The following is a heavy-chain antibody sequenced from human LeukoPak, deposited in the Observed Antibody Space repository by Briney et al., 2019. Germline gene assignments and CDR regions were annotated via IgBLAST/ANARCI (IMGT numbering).Heavy chain of an antibody. Sequence: GRSLRLSCAASGFTFSSYGMHWVRHAPGKGREWLAVTSYDGSNKYYAVSVKGRFTSTRDNSKNKLYLQMNSLRAEDTAVYNRAKDHGGNDFPEYYYYGMDVWGQGTTVTVSS. V-gene: IGHV3-30*18. CDR3: AKDHGGNDFPEYYYYGMDV. J-gene: IGHJ6*02. CDR1: GFTFSSYG. CDR2: TSYDGSNK. D-gene: IGHD4-23*01.